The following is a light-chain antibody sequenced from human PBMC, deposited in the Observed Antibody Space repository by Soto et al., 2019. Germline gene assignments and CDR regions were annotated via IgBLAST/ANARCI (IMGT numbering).Light chain of an antibody. CDR2: KAS. Sequence: DIQMTQSPSTLSASVGDRVTITCRASQSISSWLAWYQQKPGKAPKLLIYKASSLESGVPSRFGGSGSGTEFTLTISRLRPDDFATYYCQQYHLYPLTFGGGTKVDIK. CDR3: QQYHLYPLT. CDR1: QSISSW. J-gene: IGKJ4*01. V-gene: IGKV1-5*03.